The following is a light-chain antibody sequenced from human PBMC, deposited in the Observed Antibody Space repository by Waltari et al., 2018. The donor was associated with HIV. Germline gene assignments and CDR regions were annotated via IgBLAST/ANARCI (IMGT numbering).Light chain of an antibody. CDR3: AAWDVSLRGLV. Sequence: QAALTQPPSASGTPGQRVTISCSGGSANIGRNPVSWFQQVPGTAPKPLIYKDNQRPSGVPDRFSASKSGTSVSLAISGLRSEDEADYYCAAWDVSLRGLVFGGGTKLTVL. CDR1: SANIGRNP. CDR2: KDN. V-gene: IGLV1-47*01. J-gene: IGLJ2*01.